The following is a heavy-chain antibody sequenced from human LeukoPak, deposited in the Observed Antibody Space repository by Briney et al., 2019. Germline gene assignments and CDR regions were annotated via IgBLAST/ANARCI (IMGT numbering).Heavy chain of an antibody. D-gene: IGHD3-16*02. CDR2: IYSGGST. CDR1: GFTVSSNY. Sequence: GGSLRLSCAASGFTVSSNYMSWVRQAPGKGLEWVSVIYSGGSTYYADSVKGRFTTSRDNSKNTLYLQMNSLRAEDTAVYYCAKDTSARRGSLNGWGQGTLVTVSS. J-gene: IGHJ4*02. CDR3: AKDTSARRGSLNG. V-gene: IGHV3-53*01.